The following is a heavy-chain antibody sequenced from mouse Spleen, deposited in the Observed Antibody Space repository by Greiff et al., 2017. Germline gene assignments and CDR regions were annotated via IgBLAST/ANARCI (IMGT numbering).Heavy chain of an antibody. CDR1: GYTFTEYT. J-gene: IGHJ3*01. CDR2: FYPGSGSI. V-gene: IGHV1-62-2*01. Sequence: LVESGAELVKPGASVKLSCKASGYTFTEYTIHWVKQRSGQGLEWIGWFYPGSGSIKYNEKFKDKATLTADKSSSTVYMELSRLTSEDSAVYFCARHEECHYGSSYGGFAYWGQGTLVTVSA. D-gene: IGHD1-1*01. CDR3: ARHEECHYGSSYGGFAY.